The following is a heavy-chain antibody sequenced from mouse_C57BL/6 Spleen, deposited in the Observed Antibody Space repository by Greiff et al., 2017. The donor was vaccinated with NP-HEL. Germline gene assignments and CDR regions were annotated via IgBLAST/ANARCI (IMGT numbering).Heavy chain of an antibody. CDR1: GYTFTSYW. CDR2: IDPSDSYT. Sequence: QVQLQQPGAELVMPGASVKLSCKASGYTFTSYWMHWVKQRPGQGLEWIGEIDPSDSYTNYNQKFKGKSTLTVDKSSSTAYMQLSSLTSEDSAVYYGARGPRYYGSSYVWYFDVWGTGTTVTVSS. CDR3: ARGPRYYGSSYVWYFDV. D-gene: IGHD1-1*01. J-gene: IGHJ1*03. V-gene: IGHV1-69*01.